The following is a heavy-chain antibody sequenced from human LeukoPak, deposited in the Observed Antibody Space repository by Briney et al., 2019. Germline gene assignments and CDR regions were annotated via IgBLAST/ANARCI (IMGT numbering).Heavy chain of an antibody. Sequence: GGSLRLSCAASGFTFSDYYMSWIRQAPGKGLEWVSYISSSGSTIYYADSVKGRSTISRDNAKNSLYLQMNSLRAEDTAVYYCARSITPYYDYGDYDFFDYWGQGTLVTVSS. CDR3: ARSITPYYDYGDYDFFDY. CDR1: GFTFSDYY. V-gene: IGHV3-11*01. J-gene: IGHJ4*02. CDR2: ISSSGSTI. D-gene: IGHD4-17*01.